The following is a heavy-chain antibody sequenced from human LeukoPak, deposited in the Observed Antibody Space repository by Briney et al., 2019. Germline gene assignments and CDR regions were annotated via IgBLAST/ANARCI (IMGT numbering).Heavy chain of an antibody. V-gene: IGHV4-59*01. D-gene: IGHD3-22*01. Sequence: SETLSLTCTVSGGSINYYYWSWIRQPPGKGLEWIGYVYYRGSTNYNASLKSRVTISVDTSKNQFSPKLSSVTAADTAVYYCAREGGGIYDSSGYYPGTFDYWGQGTLVAVSS. J-gene: IGHJ4*02. CDR1: GGSINYYY. CDR2: VYYRGST. CDR3: AREGGGIYDSSGYYPGTFDY.